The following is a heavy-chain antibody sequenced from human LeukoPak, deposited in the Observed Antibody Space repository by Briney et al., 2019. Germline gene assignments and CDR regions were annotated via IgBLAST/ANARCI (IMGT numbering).Heavy chain of an antibody. Sequence: SETLSLTCTVSGGSISSYYWSWIRQPPGKGLEWIGYIYYSGSTNYNPSLKSRVTISVGTSKNQFSLKLNSVTAADTAVYYCASGDSYLTDAFDIWGQGTMVTVSS. J-gene: IGHJ3*02. CDR3: ASGDSYLTDAFDI. CDR2: IYYSGST. CDR1: GGSISSYY. D-gene: IGHD3-10*01. V-gene: IGHV4-59*08.